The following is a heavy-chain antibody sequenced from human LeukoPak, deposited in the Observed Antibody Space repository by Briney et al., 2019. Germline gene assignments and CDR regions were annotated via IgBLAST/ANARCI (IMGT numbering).Heavy chain of an antibody. D-gene: IGHD6-13*01. CDR2: ISSSSSTI. V-gene: IGHV3-48*01. CDR3: ARDPWAFSSSSRVY. Sequence: PWGSLRLSCAASELTFSRFSMNWVRQAPGKGLEWVSYISSSSSTIHYADSVKGRCTVSRDNAKNSLNLQMNSLRAEDTAVYYCARDPWAFSSSSRVYWGQGTLVTVSS. J-gene: IGHJ4*02. CDR1: ELTFSRFS.